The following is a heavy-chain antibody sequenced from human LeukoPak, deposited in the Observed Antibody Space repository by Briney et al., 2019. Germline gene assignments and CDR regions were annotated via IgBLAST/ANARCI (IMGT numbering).Heavy chain of an antibody. V-gene: IGHV1-8*01. CDR2: MNPNSGNT. Sequence: ASVKVSCKASGYTFTSYDINWVRQATGQGLEWMGWMNPNSGNTGYAQKFQGRVTMTRNTSISTAYMELSSLRSEDTAVYYCARGPGYDYVWGSYRFPHDAFDIWGQGTMVTVSS. CDR3: ARGPGYDYVWGSYRFPHDAFDI. D-gene: IGHD3-16*02. J-gene: IGHJ3*02. CDR1: GYTFTSYD.